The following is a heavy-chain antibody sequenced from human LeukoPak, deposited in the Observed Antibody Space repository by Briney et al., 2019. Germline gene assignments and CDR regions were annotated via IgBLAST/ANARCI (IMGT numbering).Heavy chain of an antibody. CDR3: AKDMAVAFFLSAFDM. CDR1: GFTFSSYA. J-gene: IGHJ3*02. Sequence: GGSLRLSCAASGFTFSSYAMSWVRQAPGKGLEWVSGISGGSGSTYDADSVKSRFTISRDNSKNTLYLQMNRLRAEETAVYHCAKDMAVAFFLSAFDMWGQGTMVTVSS. V-gene: IGHV3-23*01. CDR2: ISGGSGST. D-gene: IGHD6-19*01.